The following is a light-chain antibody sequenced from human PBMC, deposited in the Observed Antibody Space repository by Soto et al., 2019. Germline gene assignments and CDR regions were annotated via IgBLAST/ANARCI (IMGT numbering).Light chain of an antibody. J-gene: IGKJ1*01. CDR1: QSISNW. CDR2: DAS. V-gene: IGKV1-5*01. CDR3: QQYNGYSWT. Sequence: EIQMTQSPSTLSASIGDRVTITCPASQSISNWLAWYQQKAGKAPKLLSYDASTLESGVPSRFSPSGLGPEFTLTISRMPSEDFATYYCQQYNGYSWTFRQGTRW.